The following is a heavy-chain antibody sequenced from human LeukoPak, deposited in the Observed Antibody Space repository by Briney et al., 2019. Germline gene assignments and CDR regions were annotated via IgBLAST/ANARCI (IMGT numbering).Heavy chain of an antibody. V-gene: IGHV1-2*02. J-gene: IGHJ5*02. Sequence: GASVKVSCKASGYTFTGYYMHWVRQAPGQGLEWMGWINPNSGGTNYAQKFQGRVTMTRDTSISTAYMELSRLRSDDTAVYYCARDPVMRVQNNWFDPWGQGTLVTVSS. CDR2: INPNSGGT. CDR1: GYTFTGYY. CDR3: ARDPVMRVQNNWFDP. D-gene: IGHD2-8*01.